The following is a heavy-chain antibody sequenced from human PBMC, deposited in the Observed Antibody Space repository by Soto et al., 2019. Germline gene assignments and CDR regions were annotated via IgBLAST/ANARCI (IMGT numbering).Heavy chain of an antibody. Sequence: ASVKVSCKASGYTFTGYYMHWVRQAPGQGLEWTGWINPNSGGTNYAQKFQGWVTMTRDTSISTAYMELSRLRSDDTAVYYCARSITMIVVVNPGSYGMDVWGQGTTVTVSS. D-gene: IGHD3-22*01. CDR2: INPNSGGT. CDR3: ARSITMIVVVNPGSYGMDV. J-gene: IGHJ6*02. CDR1: GYTFTGYY. V-gene: IGHV1-2*04.